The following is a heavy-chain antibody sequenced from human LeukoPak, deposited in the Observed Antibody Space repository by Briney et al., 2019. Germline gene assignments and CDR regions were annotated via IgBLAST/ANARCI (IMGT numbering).Heavy chain of an antibody. V-gene: IGHV3-30*04. J-gene: IGHJ3*02. D-gene: IGHD1-26*01. Sequence: GGSLRLSCAASGFTFSSYAMHWVRQAPGKGLEWVAVISYDGSDGSNRYYADSVKGRFTISRDNSKNTLYLQMNSLRSDDTAVYYCARDDPIVGGAKAFDIWGQGTMVTVSS. CDR3: ARDDPIVGGAKAFDI. CDR1: GFTFSSYA. CDR2: ISYDGSDGSNR.